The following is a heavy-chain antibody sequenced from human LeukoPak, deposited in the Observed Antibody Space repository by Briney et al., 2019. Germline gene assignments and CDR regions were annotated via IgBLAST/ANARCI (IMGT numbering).Heavy chain of an antibody. D-gene: IGHD3-22*01. CDR1: GFTFSSYS. Sequence: GGSLRLSCAASGFTFSSYSMNWVRQAPGKGLEWVSSISSSSSYIYYADLVKGRFTISRDNAKNSLYLQMNSLRAEDTAVYYCAREENWSNYYDSSGYSSWGQGTLVTVSS. CDR3: AREENWSNYYDSSGYSS. CDR2: ISSSSSYI. J-gene: IGHJ4*02. V-gene: IGHV3-21*01.